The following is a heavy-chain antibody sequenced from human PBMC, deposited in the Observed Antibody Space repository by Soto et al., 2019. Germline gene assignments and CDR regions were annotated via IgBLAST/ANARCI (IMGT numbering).Heavy chain of an antibody. CDR2: ISAYNGNT. V-gene: IGHV1-18*01. J-gene: IGHJ3*02. D-gene: IGHD6-19*01. CDR3: ARVGPKSSGWYNAFDI. CDR1: GYTFTSYG. Sequence: GPPVKVSCKASGYTFTSYGISWVRQAPGQGLEWMGWISAYNGNTNYAQKLQGRVTMTTDTSTSTAYMELRSLRSDDTAVYYCARVGPKSSGWYNAFDIWGQGTMVTVSS.